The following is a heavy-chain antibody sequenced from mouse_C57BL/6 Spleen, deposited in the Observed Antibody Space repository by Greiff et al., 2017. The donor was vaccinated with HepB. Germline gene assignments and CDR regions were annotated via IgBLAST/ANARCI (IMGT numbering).Heavy chain of an antibody. CDR2: INPSNGGT. Sequence: QVQLQQSGTELVKPGASVKLSCKASGYTFTSYWMHWVKQRPGQGLEWIGNINPSNGGTNYNEKFKSKATLTVDKSSSTAYMQLSSLTSEDSAVYYCARNNWDGYYFDYWGQGTTLTVSS. J-gene: IGHJ2*01. CDR1: GYTFTSYW. V-gene: IGHV1-53*01. D-gene: IGHD4-1*01. CDR3: ARNNWDGYYFDY.